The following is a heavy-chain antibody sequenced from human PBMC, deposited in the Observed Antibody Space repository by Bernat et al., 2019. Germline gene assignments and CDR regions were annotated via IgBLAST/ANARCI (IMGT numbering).Heavy chain of an antibody. V-gene: IGHV3-53*02. Sequence: EVQLVETGGGLIQPGGSLSLSCAPSGFPVSSTYMSWVRQAPGRGLEWVSVIYSGGRTYYADSVKGRFTISRDNSKNTLYLKMNSLRAEDTAVYYCAREPTDYDILTASMENSAYGMDVWGQGTTVTVSS. CDR2: IYSGGRT. D-gene: IGHD3-9*01. CDR1: GFPVSSTY. J-gene: IGHJ6*02. CDR3: AREPTDYDILTASMENSAYGMDV.